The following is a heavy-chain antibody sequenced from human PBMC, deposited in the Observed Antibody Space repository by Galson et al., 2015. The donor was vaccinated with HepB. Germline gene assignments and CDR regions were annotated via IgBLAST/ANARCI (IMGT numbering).Heavy chain of an antibody. J-gene: IGHJ3*02. CDR2: ISGSGGST. CDR3: AKAEDGSSGYSFTRDAFDI. CDR1: GFTFSSYA. D-gene: IGHD3-22*01. Sequence: SLRLSCAASGFTFSSYAMSWVRQAPGKGLEWVSAISGSGGSTYYADSVKGRFTISGDNSKNTLYLQMNSLRAEDTAVYYCAKAEDGSSGYSFTRDAFDIWGQGTMVTVSS. V-gene: IGHV3-23*01.